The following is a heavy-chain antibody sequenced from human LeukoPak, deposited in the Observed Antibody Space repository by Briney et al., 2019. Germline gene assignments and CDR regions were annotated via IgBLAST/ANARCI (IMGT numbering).Heavy chain of an antibody. V-gene: IGHV3-7*01. J-gene: IGHJ4*02. Sequence: GGSLRLSCAVSGFTFSSYWMSWVRQAPGKGLEWVANINQDGSEKYYVDSLEGRFTISRDNAKNSLFLQMNSLRDEDTDVYYCARDAYSGGSCYAYWGQGTLVIVSS. CDR2: INQDGSEK. CDR3: ARDAYSGGSCYAY. CDR1: GFTFSSYW. D-gene: IGHD2-15*01.